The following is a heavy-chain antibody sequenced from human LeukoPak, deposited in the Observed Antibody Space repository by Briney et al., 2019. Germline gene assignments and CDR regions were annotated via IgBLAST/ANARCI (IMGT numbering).Heavy chain of an antibody. CDR2: INSDGSST. V-gene: IGHV3-74*01. CDR3: ARDGGIAENWFDP. CDR1: GFTFSSYW. Sequence: GGSLRLSCAASGFTFSSYWMHWVRQAPGKGLVWVSRINSDGSSTSYADSVKGRFTISRDNAKNTLHLQMNSLRAEDTAVYYCARDGGIAENWFDPWGQGTLVTVSS. D-gene: IGHD6-13*01. J-gene: IGHJ5*02.